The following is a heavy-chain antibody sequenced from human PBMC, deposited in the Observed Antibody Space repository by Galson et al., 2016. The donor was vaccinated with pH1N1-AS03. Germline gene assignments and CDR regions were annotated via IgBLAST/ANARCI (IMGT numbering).Heavy chain of an antibody. Sequence: SLRLSCAASGFIFKNFAMYWVRQAPGKGLEWVAVIAYDGSNIYYADPVKGRFSISRDNSMSTVSLHMSGLRREDTAVYYCARDFYGDAAGRLVFWGQGMLVTVSS. CDR1: GFIFKNFA. J-gene: IGHJ4*02. D-gene: IGHD4/OR15-4a*01. CDR3: ARDFYGDAAGRLVF. V-gene: IGHV3-30*04. CDR2: IAYDGSNI.